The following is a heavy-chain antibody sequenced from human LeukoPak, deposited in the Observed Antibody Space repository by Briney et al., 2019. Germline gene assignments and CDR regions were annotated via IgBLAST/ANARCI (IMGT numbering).Heavy chain of an antibody. Sequence: SENLSLTCAVYGGSFSGYYWSWIRQPPGKGREWFGEINHSGSTNYNPSLKSRVTISVDTSKNQLSLKLSSVTAADTAVYYCARGRRSVVVPAASSKGGYYYYGMDVWGQGTTVTVSS. CDR1: GGSFSGYY. CDR2: INHSGST. D-gene: IGHD2-2*01. CDR3: ARGRRSVVVPAASSKGGYYYYGMDV. V-gene: IGHV4-34*01. J-gene: IGHJ6*02.